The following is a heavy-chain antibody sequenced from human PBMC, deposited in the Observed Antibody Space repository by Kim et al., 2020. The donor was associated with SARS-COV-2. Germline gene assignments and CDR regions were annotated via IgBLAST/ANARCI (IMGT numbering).Heavy chain of an antibody. D-gene: IGHD3-16*02. CDR2: INHSGST. CDR1: GGSFSGYY. CDR3: ARTRFILYYYYGMDV. J-gene: IGHJ6*02. V-gene: IGHV4-34*01. Sequence: SETLSLTCAVYGGSFSGYYWSWIRQPPGKGLEWIGEINHSGSTNYNPSLKSRVTISVDTSKNQFSLNLSSVTAADTAVYYCARTRFILYYYYGMDVWGQGTTVTVSS.